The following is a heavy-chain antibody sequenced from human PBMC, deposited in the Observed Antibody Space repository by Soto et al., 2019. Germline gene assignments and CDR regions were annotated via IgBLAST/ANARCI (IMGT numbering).Heavy chain of an antibody. V-gene: IGHV4-39*01. CDR2: IYYSGST. CDR3: ARGGGSIAAADY. Sequence: QLQLQESGPGLVKPSETLSLTCTVSGGSISSSSYYWGWIRQPPGKGLEWIGSIYYSGSTYYNPSLKSRVTISVDTSKNQFSLKLSSVTAADTAVYYCARGGGSIAAADYWGQGTLVTVSS. J-gene: IGHJ4*02. D-gene: IGHD6-13*01. CDR1: GGSISSSSYY.